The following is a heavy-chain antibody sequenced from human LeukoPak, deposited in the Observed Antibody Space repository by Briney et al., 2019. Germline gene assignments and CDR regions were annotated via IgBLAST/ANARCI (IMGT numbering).Heavy chain of an antibody. Sequence: ASVKVSCKASGGTFSSYAISWVRQAPGQGLEWMGRIIPIFGTANYAQKFQGRVTITTDESTSTAYMELSSLRSEDTAVYYCARGQWLVPHFDYWGQGTLVTVSS. CDR3: ARGQWLVPHFDY. CDR1: GGTFSSYA. CDR2: IIPIFGTA. J-gene: IGHJ4*02. D-gene: IGHD6-19*01. V-gene: IGHV1-69*05.